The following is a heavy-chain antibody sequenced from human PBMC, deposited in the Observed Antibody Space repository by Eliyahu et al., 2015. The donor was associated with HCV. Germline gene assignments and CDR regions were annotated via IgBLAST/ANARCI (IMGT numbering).Heavy chain of an antibody. D-gene: IGHD4-17*01. CDR1: GGSISSXSYY. J-gene: IGHJ5*02. CDR3: ARSGTPRRGDYVGRWFDP. Sequence: QLQLQESGPGLVKPSETLSLTCSVSGGSISSXSYYWGWIRQPPGKGLEWIGSIYYTGSTDYNPSLESRVSVSVDTSKNHFSLKLTSVTASDTAIYYCARSGTPRRGDYVGRWFDPWGQGTLVTVSS. CDR2: IYYTGST. V-gene: IGHV4-39*02.